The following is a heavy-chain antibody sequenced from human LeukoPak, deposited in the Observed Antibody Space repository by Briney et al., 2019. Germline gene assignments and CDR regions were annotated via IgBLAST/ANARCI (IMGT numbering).Heavy chain of an antibody. CDR2: IYYSGST. J-gene: IGHJ5*02. D-gene: IGHD3-10*01. CDR3: ARGGYYGSGSYLLYNWFDP. Sequence: SETLSLTCTVSGGSISSYYWGWIRQPPGKGLEWIGSIYYSGSTYYNPSLKSRVTISVDTSKNQFSLKLSSVTAADTAVYYCARGGYYGSGSYLLYNWFDPWGQGTLVTVSS. V-gene: IGHV4-39*07. CDR1: GGSISSYY.